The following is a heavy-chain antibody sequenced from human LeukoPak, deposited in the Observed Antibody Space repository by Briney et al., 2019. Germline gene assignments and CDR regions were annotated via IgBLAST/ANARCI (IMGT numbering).Heavy chain of an antibody. CDR1: GYTFTSYD. D-gene: IGHD2-2*01. CDR3: ASPVLGGTSSEGSFDY. J-gene: IGHJ4*02. CDR2: MNPNSGNT. Sequence: GASVKVSCKASGYTFTSYDINWVRQATGQGLEWMGWMNPNSGNTGYAQKFQGRVTMTRNTSISTAYMELSRLRSDDTAVYYCASPVLGGTSSEGSFDYWGQGTLVTVSS. V-gene: IGHV1-8*01.